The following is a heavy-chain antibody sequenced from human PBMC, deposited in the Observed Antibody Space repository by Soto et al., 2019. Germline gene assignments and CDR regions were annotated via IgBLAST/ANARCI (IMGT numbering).Heavy chain of an antibody. CDR2: IYYSGST. CDR1: GGSISSYY. V-gene: IGHV4-59*01. D-gene: IGHD3-22*01. Sequence: SETLSLTCTVSGGSISSYYWSWIRQPPGKGLEWIGYIYYSGSTNYNPSLKSRVTISVDTSKNQFSLKLSSVTAADTAVYYCARGYYYDSSGSKGSFDYWGQGTLVTVSS. CDR3: ARGYYYDSSGSKGSFDY. J-gene: IGHJ4*02.